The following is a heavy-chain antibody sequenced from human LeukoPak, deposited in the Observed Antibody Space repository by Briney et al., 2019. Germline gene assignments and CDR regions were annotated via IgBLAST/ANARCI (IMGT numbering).Heavy chain of an antibody. J-gene: IGHJ4*02. V-gene: IGHV3-49*03. CDR1: GFTFGDYA. D-gene: IGHD3-3*01. CDR2: IRSKAYGGTT. CDR3: TRDFWSGYPPYFDY. Sequence: GGSLRLSCTASGFTFGDYAMSWFRQAPGKGLEWVGFIRSKAYGGTTEYAASVKGRFTISRDDSKSIAYLQMNSLKTEDTAVYYCTRDFWSGYPPYFDYWGQGTLVTVSS.